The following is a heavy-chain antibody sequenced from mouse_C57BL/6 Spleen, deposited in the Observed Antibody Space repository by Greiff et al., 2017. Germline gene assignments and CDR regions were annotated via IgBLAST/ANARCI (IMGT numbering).Heavy chain of an antibody. Sequence: VQLVQSGPELVRPGASVKISCKASGYAFSSSWMHWVKQRPGQGLEWIGRIYPGDGDTNYNGKFKGKATLTADKSSSTAYMQRSSLTSEDSAVYFCAREDSSGCPYFDYWGQGTTLTVSA. CDR2: IYPGDGDT. CDR3: AREDSSGCPYFDY. J-gene: IGHJ2*01. V-gene: IGHV1-82*01. CDR1: GYAFSSSW. D-gene: IGHD3-2*02.